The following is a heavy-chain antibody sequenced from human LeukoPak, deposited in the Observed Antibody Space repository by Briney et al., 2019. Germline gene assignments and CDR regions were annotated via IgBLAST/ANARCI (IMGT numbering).Heavy chain of an antibody. V-gene: IGHV1-69*13. CDR3: ANDYYDSKGWFDP. CDR1: GYTFTGYY. Sequence: ASVKVSCKASGYTFTGYYMHWVRQAPGQGLEWMGGIIPIFGTANYAQKFQGRVTITADEPTGTAYMELSSLRSEDTAVYYCANDYYDSKGWFDPWGQGTLVTVSS. CDR2: IIPIFGTA. D-gene: IGHD3-22*01. J-gene: IGHJ5*02.